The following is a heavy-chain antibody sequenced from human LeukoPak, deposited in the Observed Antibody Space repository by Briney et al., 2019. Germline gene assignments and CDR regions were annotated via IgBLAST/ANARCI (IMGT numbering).Heavy chain of an antibody. CDR2: VFHSGST. V-gene: IGHV4-59*08. CDR1: GGSISSYY. J-gene: IGHJ4*02. D-gene: IGHD3-22*01. Sequence: SETLSLTCTVAGGSISSYYWSWIRQPPGKGLEWIGYVFHSGSTNYNPSLKSRVTISVDTSKNQFSLKLTSVTAADTAVYYCARDSSGYYRIDYWGQGTLVTVSS. CDR3: ARDSSGYYRIDY.